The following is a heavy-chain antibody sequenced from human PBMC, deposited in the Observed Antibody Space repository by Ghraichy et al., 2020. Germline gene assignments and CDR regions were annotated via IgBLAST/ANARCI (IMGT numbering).Heavy chain of an antibody. CDR2: ISYSGST. CDR1: GGSISSTNNY. D-gene: IGHD6-19*01. Sequence: SETLSLTCTVSGGSISSTNNYWGWIRQSPGKGLEWMGFISYSGSTYYSPSLKSRVTMSADTSKNQFSLNLSSVTARDTAVYYCMRQQGTPMAGTIDWGQGTLVTVSS. J-gene: IGHJ4*02. V-gene: IGHV4-39*01. CDR3: MRQQGTPMAGTID.